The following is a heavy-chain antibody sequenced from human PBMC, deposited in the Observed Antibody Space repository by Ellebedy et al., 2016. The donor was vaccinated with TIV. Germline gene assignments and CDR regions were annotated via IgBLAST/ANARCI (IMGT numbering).Heavy chain of an antibody. CDR2: INHSGST. CDR1: GFTFSGYA. Sequence: ESLKISCAGSGFTFSGYAMNWVRQPPGKGLEWIGEINHSGSTNYNPSLKSRVTISVDTSKNQFSLKLSSVTAADTAVNYCARAKYYDYVWGSYRYLWYFDLWGRGTLVTVSS. J-gene: IGHJ2*01. D-gene: IGHD3-16*02. CDR3: ARAKYYDYVWGSYRYLWYFDL. V-gene: IGHV4-34*01.